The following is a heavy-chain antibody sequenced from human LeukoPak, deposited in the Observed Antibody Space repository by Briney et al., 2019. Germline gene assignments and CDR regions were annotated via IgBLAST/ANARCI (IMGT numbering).Heavy chain of an antibody. Sequence: SETLSLTCTVSGDSISTYYWSWIRQPPGKGLERIGYIYYSGSTNYNPSLKSRVTISVDTSKNQFSLKLSSVTAADTAVYYCATITMLRGVTIDYWGQGTLVTVSA. V-gene: IGHV4-59*08. D-gene: IGHD3-10*01. CDR1: GDSISTYY. CDR2: IYYSGST. CDR3: ATITMLRGVTIDY. J-gene: IGHJ4*02.